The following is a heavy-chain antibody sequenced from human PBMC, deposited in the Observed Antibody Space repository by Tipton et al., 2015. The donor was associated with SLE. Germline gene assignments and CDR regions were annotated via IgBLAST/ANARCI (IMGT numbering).Heavy chain of an antibody. CDR2: ISYDGSNK. V-gene: IGHV3-30*18. Sequence: SLRLSCAASGFTFSSYGMHWVRQAPGKGLEWVAVISYDGSNKYYADSVKGRFTISRDNSKNTLYLQMNSLRAEDTAVYYCANDVAAAGTGGDYWGQGTLVTVSS. CDR3: ANDVAAAGTGGDY. D-gene: IGHD6-13*01. J-gene: IGHJ4*02. CDR1: GFTFSSYG.